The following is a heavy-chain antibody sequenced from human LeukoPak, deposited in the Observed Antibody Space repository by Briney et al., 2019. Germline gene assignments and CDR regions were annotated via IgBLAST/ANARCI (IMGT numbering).Heavy chain of an antibody. Sequence: PSETLSLTCTVSGGSISNYYWSWIRQPPGKGLEWIGYIYYSGSTNYNPSLKSRVTISVDTSKNQFSLKLNSVTAADTAVYYCARGYDSSYDAFDIWGQGTIVTVSS. V-gene: IGHV4-59*01. CDR3: ARGYDSSYDAFDI. CDR1: GGSISNYY. D-gene: IGHD3-22*01. CDR2: IYYSGST. J-gene: IGHJ3*02.